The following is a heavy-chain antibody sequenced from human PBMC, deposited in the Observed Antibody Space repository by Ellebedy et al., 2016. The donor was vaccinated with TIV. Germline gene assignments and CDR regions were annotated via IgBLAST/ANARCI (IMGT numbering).Heavy chain of an antibody. CDR1: GFTVSSYY. CDR3: AREGVGYRIDY. CDR2: IFTSGST. V-gene: IGHV3-53*01. Sequence: PGGSLRLSCAASGFTVSSYYISWVRQAPGKGLDWVSVIFTSGSTYYADSVKGRFTISRDNSKNTLYLQMNSLRAEDTAVYYCAREGVGYRIDYWGQGTLVTVSS. J-gene: IGHJ4*02. D-gene: IGHD5-18*01.